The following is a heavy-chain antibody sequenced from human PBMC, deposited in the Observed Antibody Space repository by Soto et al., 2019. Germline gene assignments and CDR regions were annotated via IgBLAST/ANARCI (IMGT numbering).Heavy chain of an antibody. Sequence: ASVKVSCKASGYTFTSYAMHWVRQAPGQRLEWMGWINAGNGNTKYSQKFRGRVTITRDTSASTAYMELSSLRSEDTAVYYCARGSMYYYGSGSSYSTDFWGNGTTVTVS. CDR3: ARGSMYYYGSGSSYSTDF. CDR1: GYTFTSYA. J-gene: IGHJ6*03. CDR2: INAGNGNT. D-gene: IGHD3-10*01. V-gene: IGHV1-3*01.